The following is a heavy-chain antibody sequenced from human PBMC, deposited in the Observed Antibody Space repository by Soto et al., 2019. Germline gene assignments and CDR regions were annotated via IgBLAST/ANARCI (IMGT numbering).Heavy chain of an antibody. V-gene: IGHV3-30-3*02. CDR3: AKTPYSSGPFDY. D-gene: IGHD6-19*01. J-gene: IGHJ4*02. CDR1: GFTFSSYA. CDR2: ISYDGSNK. Sequence: SCKASGFTFSSYAMHWVRQAPGKGLEWVAVISYDGSNKYYADSVKGRFTISRDNSKNTLYLQMNSLRAEDTAVYYCAKTPYSSGPFDYWGQGTLVTVS.